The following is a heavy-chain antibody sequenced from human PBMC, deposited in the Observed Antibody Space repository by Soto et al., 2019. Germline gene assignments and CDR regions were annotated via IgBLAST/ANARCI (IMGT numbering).Heavy chain of an antibody. D-gene: IGHD1-7*01. Sequence: QITLKESGPPLVKPTQTLTLTCTFSGFSLTTYGVGVGWIRQPPGKALQWLALIYWDDDKRYCPSLKSRLTITKDTSKNQVVLTMPNMDPVDTATYFCAHRLTLNSDWNYGRFDYWGQGTLVTVSS. V-gene: IGHV2-5*02. CDR3: AHRLTLNSDWNYGRFDY. CDR2: IYWDDDK. CDR1: GFSLTTYGVG. J-gene: IGHJ4*02.